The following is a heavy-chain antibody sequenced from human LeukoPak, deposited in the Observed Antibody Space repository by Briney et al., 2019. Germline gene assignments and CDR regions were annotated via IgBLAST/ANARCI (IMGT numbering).Heavy chain of an antibody. D-gene: IGHD2-15*01. V-gene: IGHV3-30*18. CDR1: GFTFSNYG. CDR2: ISYDGSNK. Sequence: PGGSLRLSCAAFGFTFSNYGMHWVRQAPGKGLEWVAVISYDGSNKYYADSVKGRFTISRDNSKNTLYLQMNSLRAEDTAVYYCAKANLGYCCGGSCFAPDYWGQGTLVTVSS. J-gene: IGHJ4*02. CDR3: AKANLGYCCGGSCFAPDY.